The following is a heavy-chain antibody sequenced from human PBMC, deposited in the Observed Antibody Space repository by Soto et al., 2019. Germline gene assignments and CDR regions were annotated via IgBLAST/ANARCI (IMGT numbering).Heavy chain of an antibody. V-gene: IGHV3-15*07. CDR3: TPAPQRALTEETARS. J-gene: IGHJ5*02. CDR2: IKSKIDGGTT. D-gene: IGHD2-21*02. CDR1: GFIVSSAW. Sequence: EVQLVESGGGLVKPGGSLRLSCTVSGFIVSSAWMNWVRQAPGKGLEWVGRIKSKIDGGTTDYAAPVQGRFTISLEDSKNMCHLQMESLRTEDTGVYYCTPAPQRALTEETARSWGQGTLVTVSS.